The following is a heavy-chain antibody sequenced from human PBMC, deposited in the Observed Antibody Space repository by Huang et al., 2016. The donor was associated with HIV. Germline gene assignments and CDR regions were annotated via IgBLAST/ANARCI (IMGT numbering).Heavy chain of an antibody. V-gene: IGHV3-30*02. CDR2: IRYDGRNK. D-gene: IGHD3-10*01. J-gene: IGHJ3*02. CDR1: GFTFSSYG. Sequence: QVQLVESGGGVVQPGGSLRLSCAVSGFTFSSYGRHWVRQARGKGLEWVAFIRYDGRNKYYADSVRGRFTISRDNSKNTLYLQMNSLRAEDTAVYYCAKGSMANAFDIWGQGTMVTVSS. CDR3: AKGSMANAFDI.